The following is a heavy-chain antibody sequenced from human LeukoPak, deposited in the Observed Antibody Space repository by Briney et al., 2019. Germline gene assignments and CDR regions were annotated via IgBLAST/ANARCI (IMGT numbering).Heavy chain of an antibody. J-gene: IGHJ4*02. V-gene: IGHV3-21*01. D-gene: IGHD1-26*01. CDR1: GFTFSSSS. CDR2: ISSSSSYI. Sequence: GGSLRLSCAASGFTFSSSSMNWVRQAPGKGLEWVSSISSSSSYIYYADSVKGRFTISRDNAKNSLYLRMNSLRAEDTAVYYCARPWELTVRFRRTNAFDYWGQGTLVTVSS. CDR3: ARPWELTVRFRRTNAFDY.